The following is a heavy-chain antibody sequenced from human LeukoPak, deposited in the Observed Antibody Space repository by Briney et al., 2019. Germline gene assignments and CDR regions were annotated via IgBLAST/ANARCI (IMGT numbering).Heavy chain of an antibody. Sequence: SETLSLTCDVSGGSISSGLYSWSWIRQPLGKGLEWIGYIYHTGSTYYNPSLKSRVTISVDTSKNQFSLRLSSVTAADTAVYYCARLQYCSGSSCFWFDPWGQGTLVTVSS. CDR1: GGSISSGLYS. CDR3: ARLQYCSGSSCFWFDP. J-gene: IGHJ5*02. V-gene: IGHV4-30-2*01. CDR2: IYHTGST. D-gene: IGHD2-2*01.